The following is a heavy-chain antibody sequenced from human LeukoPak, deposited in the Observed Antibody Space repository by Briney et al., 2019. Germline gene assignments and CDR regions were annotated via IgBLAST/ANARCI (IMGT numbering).Heavy chain of an antibody. Sequence: GGSLRLSCAASGFTFSSYSMNWVRQAPGKGLEWVSSISSSSSYIYYADSEKGRFTISRDNAKNSLYLQMNSLRAEDTAVYYCARVGSSDAFDIWGQGTMVIVSS. CDR1: GFTFSSYS. CDR2: ISSSSSYI. J-gene: IGHJ3*02. D-gene: IGHD2-2*01. CDR3: ARVGSSDAFDI. V-gene: IGHV3-21*01.